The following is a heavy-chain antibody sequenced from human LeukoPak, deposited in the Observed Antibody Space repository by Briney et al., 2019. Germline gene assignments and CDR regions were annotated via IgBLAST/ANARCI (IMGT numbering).Heavy chain of an antibody. D-gene: IGHD3-22*01. V-gene: IGHV4-39*01. J-gene: IGHJ4*02. CDR3: ARGNLKWHYYDSSGYLNYFDY. Sequence: SETLSLTCTVSGGSISSSSYYWGWIRQPPGKGLEWIGSIDYSGSTYYNPSLKSRVTISVDTSKNQFSLKLSSVTAADTAVYYCARGNLKWHYYDSSGYLNYFDYWGQGTLVTVSS. CDR2: IDYSGST. CDR1: GGSISSSSYY.